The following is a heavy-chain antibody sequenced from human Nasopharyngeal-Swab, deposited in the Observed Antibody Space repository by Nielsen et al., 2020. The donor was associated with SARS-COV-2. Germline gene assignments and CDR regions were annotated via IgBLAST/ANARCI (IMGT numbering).Heavy chain of an antibody. CDR1: GFTFSSYA. Sequence: GGSLRLSCAASGFTFSSYAMSWVRQAPGKGLEWVSDISGSGGSTYYADSVKARFTISRDNSKNTLYLQMNSLRAEDTAVYYCATLPAAMLYNYVGIPGRLADDAFDIWGQGTMVTVSS. V-gene: IGHV3-23*01. D-gene: IGHD2-2*01. CDR3: ATLPAAMLYNYVGIPGRLADDAFDI. J-gene: IGHJ3*02. CDR2: ISGSGGST.